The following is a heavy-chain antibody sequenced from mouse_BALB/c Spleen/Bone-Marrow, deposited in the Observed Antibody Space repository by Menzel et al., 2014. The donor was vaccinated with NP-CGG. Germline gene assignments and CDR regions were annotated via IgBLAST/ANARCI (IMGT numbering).Heavy chain of an antibody. V-gene: IGHV1S29*02. Sequence: EVQLHQSGPELVKPGASVKISCKDSGYTFTDYNMHWVKQSHGKSLEWIGYIYPNNGGTGYNQKFKSKATVTADNSSSTAYMELRSLTSEDSAVYYCARRGSPYYTDYWGQGTTLP. CDR2: IYPNNGGT. D-gene: IGHD1-1*02. CDR1: GYTFTDYN. J-gene: IGHJ2*01. CDR3: ARRGSPYYTDY.